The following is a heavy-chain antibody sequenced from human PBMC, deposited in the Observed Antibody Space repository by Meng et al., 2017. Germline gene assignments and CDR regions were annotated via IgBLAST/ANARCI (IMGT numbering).Heavy chain of an antibody. CDR1: GGSISSSNW. Sequence: QGQLQESGPGLVEPSGTLSVTCAVSGGSISSSNWWSWVRQPPGKGLEWIGEIYHSGSTNYNPSLKSRVTISVDKSKNQFSLKLSSVTAADTAVYYCARDRGAVAGTNFDYWGQGTLVTVSS. J-gene: IGHJ4*02. CDR3: ARDRGAVAGTNFDY. D-gene: IGHD6-19*01. CDR2: IYHSGST. V-gene: IGHV4-4*02.